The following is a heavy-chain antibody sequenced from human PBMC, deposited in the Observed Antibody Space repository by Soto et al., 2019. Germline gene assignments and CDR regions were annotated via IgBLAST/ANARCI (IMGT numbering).Heavy chain of an antibody. CDR2: ISGSGGST. Sequence: EVQLLESGGGLVQPGGSLRLSCAASGFTFSSYAMSWVRQAPGKGLEWVSAISGSGGSTYYADSVKGRFTISRDNSKNTLYLQMNSLRAEDTAVYYCAKDQGRQQLITEYFQHWGQGTLVTVSS. D-gene: IGHD6-13*01. CDR1: GFTFSSYA. CDR3: AKDQGRQQLITEYFQH. V-gene: IGHV3-23*01. J-gene: IGHJ1*01.